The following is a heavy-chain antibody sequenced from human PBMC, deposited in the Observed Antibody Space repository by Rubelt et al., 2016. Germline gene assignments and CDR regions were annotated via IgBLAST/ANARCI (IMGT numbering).Heavy chain of an antibody. Sequence: QVQLVQSGAEVKKPGASVKVSCKASGYTFTSYYMHWARQAPGQGLEWMGIINPSGGSTSYAQKFQGRVTMTRDTSTSTCYMELSRLGSEDTAVYYCARSPRYDFEDNWFDPWGQGTLVTVSS. V-gene: IGHV1-46*01. CDR3: ARSPRYDFEDNWFDP. CDR1: GYTFTSYY. J-gene: IGHJ5*02. CDR2: INPSGGST. D-gene: IGHD3-3*01.